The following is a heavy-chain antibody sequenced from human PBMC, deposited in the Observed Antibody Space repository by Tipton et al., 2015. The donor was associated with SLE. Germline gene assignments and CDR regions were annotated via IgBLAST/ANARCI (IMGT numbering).Heavy chain of an antibody. J-gene: IGHJ4*02. Sequence: LSCTVSGGSISSGSYFWTWVRAPAGKGLEWVGHIFTSGSTNYNPSLKSRVTISLDMSKNQFSLKLSSAAAADTAMYYCAREKVAPSGLSYFDYWGQGTLVTVSS. CDR2: IFTSGST. D-gene: IGHD2-15*01. V-gene: IGHV4-61*09. CDR1: GGSISSGSYF. CDR3: AREKVAPSGLSYFDY.